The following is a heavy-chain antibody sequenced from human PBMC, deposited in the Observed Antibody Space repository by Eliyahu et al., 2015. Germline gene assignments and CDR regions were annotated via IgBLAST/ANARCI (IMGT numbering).Heavy chain of an antibody. V-gene: IGHV3-23*01. CDR2: SXGSGGST. CDR1: GFTXSSYA. J-gene: IGHJ4*02. CDR3: AKSVGYSGYSEFFDY. D-gene: IGHD5-12*01. Sequence: EVQLXESGGGLVQPGGSLRLSCXASGFTXSSYARSWVRQAPGKGLEWVSXSXGSGGSTYXADXVKGRFTISRDNSKNTLYLQMNSLXAEDTAVYYCAKSVGYSGYSEFFDYWGQGTLVTVSS.